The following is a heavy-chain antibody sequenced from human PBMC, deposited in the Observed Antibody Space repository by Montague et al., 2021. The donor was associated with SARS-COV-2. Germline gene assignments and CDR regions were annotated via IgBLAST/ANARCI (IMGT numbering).Heavy chain of an antibody. V-gene: IGHV4-39*01. CDR2: IHYSGST. CDR1: GGSISSSNYY. CDR3: ARQGGDIVVVIAIRGPYYFDY. J-gene: IGHJ4*02. D-gene: IGHD2-21*01. Sequence: SETLSLTCTVSGGSISSSNYYWGWIRQPPGKGLEWIGTIHYSGSTYYNPSLKGRVTISVNTSKNQFSLKLSSVTAADTAAYYCARQGGDIVVVIAIRGPYYFDYWGQGTLVTVSS.